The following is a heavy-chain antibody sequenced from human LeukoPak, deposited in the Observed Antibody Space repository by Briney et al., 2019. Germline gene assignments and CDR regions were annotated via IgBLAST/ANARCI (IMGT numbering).Heavy chain of an antibody. CDR1: GGSFSGYY. CDR2: INHSGST. V-gene: IGHV4-34*01. J-gene: IGHJ5*02. CDR3: ARGTAYYDFWSGYGNWFDP. Sequence: SETLSLICAVYGGSFSGYYWSWIRQPPGKGLEWIGEINHSGSTNYNPSLKSRVTISVDTSKNQFSLKLSSVTAADTAVYYCARGTAYYDFWSGYGNWFDPWGQGTLVTVSS. D-gene: IGHD3-3*01.